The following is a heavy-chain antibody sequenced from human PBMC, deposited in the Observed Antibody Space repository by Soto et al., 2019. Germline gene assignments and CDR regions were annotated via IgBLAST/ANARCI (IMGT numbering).Heavy chain of an antibody. V-gene: IGHV4-59*08. D-gene: IGHD3-22*01. Sequence: PSETLSLTRTVSGGFLSRYYWSWVRQPPGKGLEWIGYIYYSGSTNYNPSLKSRVTISVDTSKNQFSLKLSSVTAADTAVYYCARALLHYDESRGGYYFDFWGQGTLVTVSS. CDR2: IYYSGST. CDR3: ARALLHYDESRGGYYFDF. J-gene: IGHJ4*02. CDR1: GGFLSRYY.